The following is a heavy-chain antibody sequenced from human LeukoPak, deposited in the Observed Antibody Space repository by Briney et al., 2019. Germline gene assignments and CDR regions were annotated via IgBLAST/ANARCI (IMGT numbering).Heavy chain of an antibody. V-gene: IGHV4-59*01. D-gene: IGHD4-17*01. CDR1: GGSITNYY. CDR3: VRSKSGTYGWFDP. CDR2: IYYSGTT. Sequence: PSETLSLTGTVSGGSITNYYCSWIRQPPGKGLHWIGYIYYSGTTNYNPSLKSRVTISVDTSKNQFSLKVNSVTAADTAVYYCVRSKSGTYGWFDPWGQGTLVTVSS. J-gene: IGHJ5*02.